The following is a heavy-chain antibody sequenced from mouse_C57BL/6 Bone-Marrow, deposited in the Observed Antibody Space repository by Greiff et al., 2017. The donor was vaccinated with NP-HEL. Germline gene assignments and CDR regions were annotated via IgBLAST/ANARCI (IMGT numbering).Heavy chain of an antibody. CDR1: GYSITSGYY. CDR2: ISYDGSN. J-gene: IGHJ3*01. Sequence: EVKLMESGPGLVKPSQSLSLTCSVTGYSITSGYYWNWIRQFPGNKLEWMGYISYDGSNNYNPSLKNRISITRDTSKNQFFLKLNSVTTEDTATYYCARDGYYAWSAYWGQGTLVTVSA. D-gene: IGHD2-3*01. CDR3: ARDGYYAWSAY. V-gene: IGHV3-6*01.